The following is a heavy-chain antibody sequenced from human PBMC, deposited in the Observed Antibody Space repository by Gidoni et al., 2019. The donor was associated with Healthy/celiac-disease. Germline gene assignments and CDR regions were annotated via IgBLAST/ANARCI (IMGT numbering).Heavy chain of an antibody. J-gene: IGHJ3*02. Sequence: EVQLVESGGGLVKPGGSLRLSCAASGFTFSSYSMNWVRQAPGKGLEWVSSISSSSSYIYYADSVKGRFTISRDNAKNSLYLQMNSLRAEDTAVYYCARGGYYDSSGSADAFDIWGQGTMVTVSS. CDR3: ARGGYYDSSGSADAFDI. CDR1: GFTFSSYS. CDR2: ISSSSSYI. D-gene: IGHD3-22*01. V-gene: IGHV3-21*01.